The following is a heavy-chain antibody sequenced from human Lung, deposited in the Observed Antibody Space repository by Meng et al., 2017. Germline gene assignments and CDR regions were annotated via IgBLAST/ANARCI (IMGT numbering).Heavy chain of an antibody. CDR2: IKSNSDGGTT. V-gene: IGHV3-15*01. CDR1: GFSFTDAW. J-gene: IGHJ4*02. D-gene: IGHD6-13*01. Sequence: VQSGALGGGLVKPGGSIRRSCVASGFSFTDAWMSWVRQAPGKGLEWVGRIKSNSDGGTTDYAAPVKGRFTISRDDSKNTLYLQMNSLITEDTAVYFCATGAAAADHWGQGTLVTVSS. CDR3: ATGAAAADH.